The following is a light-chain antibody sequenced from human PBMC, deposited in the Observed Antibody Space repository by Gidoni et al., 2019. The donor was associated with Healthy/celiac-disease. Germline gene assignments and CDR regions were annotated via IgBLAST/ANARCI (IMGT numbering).Light chain of an antibody. J-gene: IGLJ3*02. CDR2: SNN. CDR1: SSNIGSNT. CDR3: AAWDDSLNGWV. V-gene: IGLV1-44*01. Sequence: QSVLTQPPSASGPPGQWVTISCSGSSSNIGSNTVNCYQQLPGTAPKLLIYSNNQRPSGVPDRFSGSKSGTSASLAISGLQSEDEADYYCAAWDDSLNGWVFGGGTKLTVL.